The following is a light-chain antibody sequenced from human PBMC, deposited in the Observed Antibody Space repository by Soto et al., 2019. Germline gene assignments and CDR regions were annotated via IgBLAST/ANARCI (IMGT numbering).Light chain of an antibody. Sequence: EIVMTQSPATLSVSPGERATLSCRASQSVSSNLAWYQQKPGKAPRLLIYGASTRATGIPARFSGSRSGTEFNLTIVSLQSEDFAVYYCQQYNNWPPWTFGQGTKVEIK. CDR1: QSVSSN. V-gene: IGKV3-15*01. J-gene: IGKJ1*01. CDR3: QQYNNWPPWT. CDR2: GAS.